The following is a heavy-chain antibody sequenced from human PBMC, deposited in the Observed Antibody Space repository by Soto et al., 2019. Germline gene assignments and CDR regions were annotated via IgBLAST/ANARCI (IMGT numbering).Heavy chain of an antibody. CDR1: GFTFSSYS. CDR3: ARPEYSSSSYGMDV. V-gene: IGHV3-48*02. CDR2: ISSSSSTI. Sequence: GGSMRLSCAASGFTFSSYSMNWVRQAPGKGLEWVSYISSSSSTIYYADSVKGRFTISRDNAKNSLYLQMNSLRDEDTAVYYCARPEYSSSSYGMDVWGQGTTVTVSS. J-gene: IGHJ6*02. D-gene: IGHD6-6*01.